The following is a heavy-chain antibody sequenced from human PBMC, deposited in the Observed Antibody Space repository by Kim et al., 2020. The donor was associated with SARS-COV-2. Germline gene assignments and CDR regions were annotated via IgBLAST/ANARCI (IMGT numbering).Heavy chain of an antibody. Sequence: GGSLRLSCAASGFTFSSYAMHWVRQAPGKGLEWVAVISYDGSNKYYADSVKGRFTISRDNSKNTLYLQMNSLRAEDTAVYYCARGVSGINTYYFDYWGQGTLVTVSS. V-gene: IGHV3-30*04. CDR3: ARGVSGINTYYFDY. CDR1: GFTFSSYA. D-gene: IGHD6-25*01. CDR2: ISYDGSNK. J-gene: IGHJ4*02.